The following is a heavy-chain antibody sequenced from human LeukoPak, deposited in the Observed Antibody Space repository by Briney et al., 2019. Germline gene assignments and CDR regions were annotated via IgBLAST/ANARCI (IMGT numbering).Heavy chain of an antibody. D-gene: IGHD3-10*01. CDR1: GYTFTSYE. V-gene: IGHV1-8*01. J-gene: IGHJ4*02. CDR2: MNPNSGDT. Sequence: GASVKVSCKASGYTFTSYEINWVRQATGHGLEWMGWMNPNSGDTAYAQKFQGRITMTRSTSITTAYMELSGLRSEDTAVYYCARDGIVGQSGYWGQGTLVTVSS. CDR3: ARDGIVGQSGY.